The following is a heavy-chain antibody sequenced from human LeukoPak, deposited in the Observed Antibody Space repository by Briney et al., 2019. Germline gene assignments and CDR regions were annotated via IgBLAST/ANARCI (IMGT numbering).Heavy chain of an antibody. V-gene: IGHV4-39*01. D-gene: IGHD3-9*01. CDR1: GGSISSSSYY. CDR2: IYYSGST. Sequence: SETLSLTCTVSGGSISSSSYYWGWIRQPPGKGLEWIGSIYYSGSTYYNPSLKSRVTISVDTSKNQFSLKLSSVTAADTAVYYCARVAGRAPYYDILTGRQGYYGMDVWGQGTTVTVSS. CDR3: ARVAGRAPYYDILTGRQGYYGMDV. J-gene: IGHJ6*02.